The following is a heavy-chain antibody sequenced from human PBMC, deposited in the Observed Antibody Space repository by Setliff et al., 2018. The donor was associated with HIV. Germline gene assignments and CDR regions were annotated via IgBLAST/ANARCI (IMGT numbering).Heavy chain of an antibody. CDR2: IKYDGSEK. J-gene: IGHJ4*02. V-gene: IGHV3-7*01. CDR3: AREGIAAAGSYSYGFGQIDY. CDR1: GFTFSSYW. D-gene: IGHD6-13*01. Sequence: GGSLRLSCAASGFTFSSYWMSWVRQAPGKGLEWVANIKYDGSEKYYVGSVKGRFTISRDNAKNSLYLQMNSLRAEDTAVYYCAREGIAAAGSYSYGFGQIDYWGQGTLVTVSS.